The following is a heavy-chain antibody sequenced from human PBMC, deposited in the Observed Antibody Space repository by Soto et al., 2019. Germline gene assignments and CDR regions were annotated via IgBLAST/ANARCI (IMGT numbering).Heavy chain of an antibody. CDR2: INPATGAA. J-gene: IGHJ3*02. CDR3: AGGGGVGVAGSAAFDM. D-gene: IGHD3-3*01. CDR1: GYPVTAYY. V-gene: IGHV1-2*02. Sequence: QLHLVQSGAVVKKPGASVTVSCSASGYPVTAYYMHWVRQAPGRGLEWMGGINPATGAAKYTQTFPGRVNMTRDTSTSTVFMELGGLTSGDTAVFYWAGGGGVGVAGSAAFDMWGQGTLVTVSS.